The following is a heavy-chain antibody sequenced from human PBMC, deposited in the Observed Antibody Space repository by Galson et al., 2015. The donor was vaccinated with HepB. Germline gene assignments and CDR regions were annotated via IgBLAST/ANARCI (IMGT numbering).Heavy chain of an antibody. V-gene: IGHV1-18*01. J-gene: IGHJ4*02. CDR1: GGTFSSYA. D-gene: IGHD5-12*01. CDR2: ISAYNGNT. CDR3: ARDTPEVATIGGPDY. Sequence: SVKVSCKASGGTFSSYAISWVRQAPGQGLEWMGWISAYNGNTNYAQKFQGRVTMTTDTSTSTAYMELRSLRSDDTAVYYCARDTPEVATIGGPDYWGQGTLVTVSS.